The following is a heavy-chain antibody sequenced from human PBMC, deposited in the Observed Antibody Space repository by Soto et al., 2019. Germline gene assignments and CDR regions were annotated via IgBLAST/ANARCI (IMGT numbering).Heavy chain of an antibody. D-gene: IGHD3-22*01. Sequence: GGSLRLSCAASAFTFNNYAMSWVRQAPGKGLEWVSGIGGSGRTTYYADSVKGRFTISRDYSNNTLFLQMNSLRAEDTAVYYCAKSRYSDSSGDFYDYWGQGTLVTVSS. J-gene: IGHJ4*02. CDR3: AKSRYSDSSGDFYDY. V-gene: IGHV3-23*01. CDR1: AFTFNNYA. CDR2: IGGSGRTT.